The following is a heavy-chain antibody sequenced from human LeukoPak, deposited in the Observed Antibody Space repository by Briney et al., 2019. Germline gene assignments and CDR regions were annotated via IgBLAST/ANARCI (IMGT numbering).Heavy chain of an antibody. J-gene: IGHJ5*02. CDR1: GGSISSYY. CDR2: IYYSGST. CDR3: ARTKGWFDP. Sequence: SETLSLACTVSGGSISSYYWSWIRQPPGKGLEWIGYIYYSGSTNYNPSLKSRVTISVDTSKNQFSLKLSSVTAADTAVYYCARTKGWFDPWGQGTLVTVSS. V-gene: IGHV4-59*08.